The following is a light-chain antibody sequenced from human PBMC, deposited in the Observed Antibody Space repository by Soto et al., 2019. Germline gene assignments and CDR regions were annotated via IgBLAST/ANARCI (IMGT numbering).Light chain of an antibody. V-gene: IGKV3-15*01. J-gene: IGKJ1*01. CDR2: GAT. Sequence: EILLTQSPATLSVSPGETATLSCRASQSVFSDLAWYQQKPGQAPSLLVYGATTRATDAPAKFRGRGSGTEFSLTIGSLQVEDSATYYCQQYRSWPRTFGQGSKVEI. CDR3: QQYRSWPRT. CDR1: QSVFSD.